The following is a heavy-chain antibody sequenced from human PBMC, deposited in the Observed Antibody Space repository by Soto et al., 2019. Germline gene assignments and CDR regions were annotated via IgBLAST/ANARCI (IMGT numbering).Heavy chain of an antibody. CDR2: MNPNSGNT. V-gene: IGHV1-8*02. CDR1: GYTFTSCY. J-gene: IGHJ5*02. D-gene: IGHD3-22*01. CDR3: ASGYYDSSGYYNWFDP. Sequence: GASVKVSCKASGYTFTSCYMHWVRQAPGQGLEWMGWMNPNSGNTGYAQKFQGRVTMTRNTSISTAYMELSSLRSEDTAVYYCASGYYDSSGYYNWFDPWGQGTLVTVSS.